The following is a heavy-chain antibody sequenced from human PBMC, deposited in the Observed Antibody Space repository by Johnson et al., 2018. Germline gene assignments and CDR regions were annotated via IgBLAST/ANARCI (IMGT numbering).Heavy chain of an antibody. Sequence: QLVQSGPEVKKPGTSVKVSCKASGFTFTSSAVQWVRQARGQRLEWIGRIVVGSTKPKLAQKFQQRVTMTRDRSTATAYMEMSSLGSDDTAVYYRAAGDFYGSQYYGMDVWGQGTTVTVSS. D-gene: IGHD3-10*01. J-gene: IGHJ6*02. V-gene: IGHV1-58*01. CDR1: GFTFTSSA. CDR3: AAGDFYGSQYYGMDV. CDR2: IVVGSTKP.